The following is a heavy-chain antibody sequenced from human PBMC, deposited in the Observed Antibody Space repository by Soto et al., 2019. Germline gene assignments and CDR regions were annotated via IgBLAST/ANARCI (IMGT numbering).Heavy chain of an antibody. CDR3: ARLYYDYV. V-gene: IGHV3-48*02. CDR2: INADSDTI. CDR1: GYTFSTYS. J-gene: IGHJ6*02. D-gene: IGHD3-3*01. Sequence: PGGSLRLSCAASGYTFSTYSMNWVRQAPGKGLEWIAYINADSDTIFYADSVKGRFTISRDNAENALFLEMTNLRDEDSGVYYCARLYYDYVWGQGTAVTVS.